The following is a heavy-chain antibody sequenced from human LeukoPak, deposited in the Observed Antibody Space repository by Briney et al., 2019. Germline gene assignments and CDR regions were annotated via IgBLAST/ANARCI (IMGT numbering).Heavy chain of an antibody. J-gene: IGHJ5*02. CDR3: ARDGGKTTMGTDWFDP. CDR2: IYTSGTI. D-gene: IGHD3-10*01. CDR1: GDSISSGNYY. V-gene: IGHV4-61*02. Sequence: PSETLSLTCTVSGDSISSGNYYWSWIRQTAGKGLEWIGRIYTSGTISYNPSLKSRVTISLDTSRNQFSLKLSSVTAADTAVYYCARDGGKTTMGTDWFDPWGQGTLVTVSS.